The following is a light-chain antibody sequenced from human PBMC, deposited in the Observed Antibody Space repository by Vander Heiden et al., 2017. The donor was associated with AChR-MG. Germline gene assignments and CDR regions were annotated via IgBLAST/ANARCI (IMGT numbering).Light chain of an antibody. CDR1: QSLLHSNGYNY. Sequence: DIVMTQSPLSLPVTPGEPASISCRSSQSLLHSNGYNYLDWYLQKTGQSPQLLIYLGSNRASGVPDRFSGSGSGTDFTLKISRVEAEDVGVYYCRQALQTPFTFGPGTKVDIK. V-gene: IGKV2-28*01. CDR3: RQALQTPFT. J-gene: IGKJ3*01. CDR2: LGS.